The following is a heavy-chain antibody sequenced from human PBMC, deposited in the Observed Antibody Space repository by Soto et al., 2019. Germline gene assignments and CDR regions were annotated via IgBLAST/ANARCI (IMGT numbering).Heavy chain of an antibody. Sequence: GGSLRLSCAASGFTFSSYGMHWVRQAPGKWLEWVAVISYDGSNKYYADSVKGRFTISRDNSKNTLYLQMNSLRAEDTAVYYCAKDLYNDGSGATWGQGXLVTVYS. CDR1: GFTFSSYG. CDR2: ISYDGSNK. CDR3: AKDLYNDGSGAT. J-gene: IGHJ5*02. D-gene: IGHD3-10*01. V-gene: IGHV3-30*18.